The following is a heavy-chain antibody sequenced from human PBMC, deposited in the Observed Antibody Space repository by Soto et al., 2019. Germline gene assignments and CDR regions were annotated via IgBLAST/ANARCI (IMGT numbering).Heavy chain of an antibody. J-gene: IGHJ6*02. Sequence: GASVKVSCKASGYTLSSYAISWVRQAPGQGLEWMGGIIPIFGTANYAQKFQGRVTITADKSTSTAYMELSSLRSEDTAVYYCALESYYDILTGYVTYYGMDVWGQGTTVTVSS. CDR1: GYTLSSYA. CDR3: ALESYYDILTGYVTYYGMDV. CDR2: IIPIFGTA. D-gene: IGHD3-9*01. V-gene: IGHV1-69*06.